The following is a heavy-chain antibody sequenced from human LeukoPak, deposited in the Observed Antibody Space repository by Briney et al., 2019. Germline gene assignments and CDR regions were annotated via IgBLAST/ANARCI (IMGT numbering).Heavy chain of an antibody. D-gene: IGHD3-10*01. V-gene: IGHV3-30*02. Sequence: GGSLRLSCVASGFTFRTYVMHWVRQPPGQGLEWVAFIRYDSSDKYYADSVKGRFTISRDNSKNTLYLQMHSPRSEDTAVYYCAREPRGHYFEYGGQGTLVTVSS. J-gene: IGHJ4*02. CDR3: AREPRGHYFEY. CDR1: GFTFRTYV. CDR2: IRYDSSDK.